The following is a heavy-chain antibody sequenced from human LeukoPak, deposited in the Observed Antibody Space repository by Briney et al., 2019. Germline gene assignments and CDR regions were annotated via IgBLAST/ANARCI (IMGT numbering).Heavy chain of an antibody. V-gene: IGHV3-53*01. J-gene: IGHJ4*02. CDR3: ASHYCTAGSCYFDG. D-gene: IGHD2-8*02. CDR2: IYSGGDS. CDR1: GVSISHNY. Sequence: GESLRLSCVVSGVSISHNYMSWVRHAPGAGLEWVSLIYSGGDSYYADSVKGRFIISKDNSKNTVYLRMNTLRAEDTAVYYCASHYCTAGSCYFDGWGQGTLVSVSS.